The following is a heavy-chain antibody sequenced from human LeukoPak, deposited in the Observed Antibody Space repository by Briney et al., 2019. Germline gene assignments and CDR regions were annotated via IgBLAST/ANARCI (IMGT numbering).Heavy chain of an antibody. CDR1: GFTFSSYG. CDR2: ISYDGSDK. J-gene: IGHJ4*02. V-gene: IGHV3-30*03. CDR3: SLGMATGRTFDY. D-gene: IGHD5-24*01. Sequence: PGRSLRLSCAASGFTFSSYGIYWVRQAPGKGLEWVAVISYDGSDKYYSDSVKGRFTISRDNSKNTLYLQMNSLRAEDTAVYYCSLGMATGRTFDYWGQGTLVTVSS.